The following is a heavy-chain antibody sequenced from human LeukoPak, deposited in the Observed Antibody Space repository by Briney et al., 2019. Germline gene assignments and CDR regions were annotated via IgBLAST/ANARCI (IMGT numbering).Heavy chain of an antibody. CDR3: ARTFYDTLDSDAFDF. J-gene: IGHJ3*01. CDR2: INPDSGGT. CDR1: GYTFTNHG. Sequence: GASVKVSCKASGYTFTNHGMSWVRQAPGQGLEWMGWINPDSGGTNNAQKFQGRVTMTRDTSISTAYMELSRLRSDDTAVYYCARTFYDTLDSDAFDFWGQGTMVIVSS. D-gene: IGHD2/OR15-2a*01. V-gene: IGHV1-2*02.